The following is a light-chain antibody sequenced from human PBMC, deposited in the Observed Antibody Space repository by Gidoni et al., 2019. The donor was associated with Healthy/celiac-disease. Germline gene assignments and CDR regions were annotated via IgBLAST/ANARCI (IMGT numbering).Light chain of an antibody. CDR3: QQRSNWQT. Sequence: ELVLTQSTATLSLSQGESATLSSRASQSVSSYLAWYQPTPVQAPRLLIYDASHRATGIPAWFSGMGSGTDFTLTISSLEPEDFAFYYCQQRSNWQTFXQXTKLESK. J-gene: IGKJ2*01. V-gene: IGKV3-11*01. CDR1: QSVSSY. CDR2: DAS.